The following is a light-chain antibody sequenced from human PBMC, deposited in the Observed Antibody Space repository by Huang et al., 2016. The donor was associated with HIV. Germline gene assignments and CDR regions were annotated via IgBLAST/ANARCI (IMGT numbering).Light chain of an antibody. Sequence: DIQMTQSPSSLSTSIKDTVTITCQASHDISNSLNWYQHKPGKAPKLLLYDASNLETGVPSRFSGSGSGTDFTFTISDLQPEDIATYYCQQYADFPITFGQGTRLEIK. J-gene: IGKJ5*01. CDR2: DAS. CDR1: HDISNS. V-gene: IGKV1-33*01. CDR3: QQYADFPIT.